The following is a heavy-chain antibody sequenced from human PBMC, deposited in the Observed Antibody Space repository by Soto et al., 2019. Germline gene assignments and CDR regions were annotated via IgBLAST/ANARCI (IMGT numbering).Heavy chain of an antibody. CDR1: GGSISSGGYY. CDR2: IYYSGST. CDR3: ARDRSGRGEFIDY. D-gene: IGHD3-10*01. V-gene: IGHV4-31*03. Sequence: SETLSLTCTVSGGSISSGGYYWSWIRQHPGKGLEWIGYIYYSGSTYYNPSLKSRVTISVDTSKNQFSLKLSSVTAADTAVYYCARDRSGRGEFIDYWGQGTLVTVSS. J-gene: IGHJ4*02.